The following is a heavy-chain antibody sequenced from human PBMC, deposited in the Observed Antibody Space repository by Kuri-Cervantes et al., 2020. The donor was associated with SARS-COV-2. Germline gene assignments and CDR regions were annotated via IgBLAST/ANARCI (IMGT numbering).Heavy chain of an antibody. CDR3: ARDSYYDSPGH. Sequence: LSLTCAASGFPFSSYSMNWVRQAPGKGLEWVSSISSSSSYIYYADSVKGRFTISRDNAKNSLYLQMNSLRAEDTAVYYCARDSYYDSPGHWGQGTLVTVSS. CDR2: ISSSSSYI. J-gene: IGHJ4*02. D-gene: IGHD3-22*01. V-gene: IGHV3-21*01. CDR1: GFPFSSYS.